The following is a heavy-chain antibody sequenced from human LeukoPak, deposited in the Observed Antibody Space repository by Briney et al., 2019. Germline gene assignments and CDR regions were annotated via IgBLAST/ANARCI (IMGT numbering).Heavy chain of an antibody. J-gene: IGHJ4*02. CDR2: IIPILGIA. D-gene: IGHD6-19*01. CDR1: GGTFSSYA. V-gene: IGHV1-69*04. CDR3: ASQGSSAGYSSGCLDY. Sequence: SSVKVSCKASGGTFSSYAISWVRQAPGQGLEWMGRIIPILGIANYAQKFQGRVTITADKSTSTAYMELSSLRSEDTAAYYCASQGSSAGYSSGCLDYWGQGTLVTVSS.